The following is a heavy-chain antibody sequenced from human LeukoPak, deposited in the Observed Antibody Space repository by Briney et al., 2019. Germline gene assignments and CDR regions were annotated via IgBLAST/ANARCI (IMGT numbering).Heavy chain of an antibody. D-gene: IGHD3-10*01. CDR1: GFTFSSYW. Sequence: GGSLRLSCAASGFTFSSYWMSWVRQAPGKGLEWVANIKQDGSEKYYVDSVKGRFTISRDNAKNPLYLQMNSLRAEDTAVYYCAKDRRAGSYDYWGQGTLVTVSS. CDR2: IKQDGSEK. V-gene: IGHV3-7*03. CDR3: AKDRRAGSYDY. J-gene: IGHJ4*02.